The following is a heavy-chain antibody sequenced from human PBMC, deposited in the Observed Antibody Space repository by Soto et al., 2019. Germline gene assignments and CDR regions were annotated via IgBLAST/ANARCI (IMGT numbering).Heavy chain of an antibody. J-gene: IGHJ4*02. V-gene: IGHV1-58*01. D-gene: IGHD3-3*01. CDR3: AADWSNRPFDF. CDR1: GFRHTIAD. Sequence: SVKVSCEDCGFRHTIADVQWVRQTRGQRLEWIGWIVGGSGSTNYAQQFQGRLAITRDMSTSTVYMELSSLRSEDTAVYYCAADWSNRPFDFWGQGTLVTVSS. CDR2: IVGGSGST.